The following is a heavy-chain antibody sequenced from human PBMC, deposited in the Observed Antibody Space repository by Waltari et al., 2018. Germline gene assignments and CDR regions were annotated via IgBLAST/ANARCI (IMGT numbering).Heavy chain of an antibody. Sequence: QVQLVESGGGVVQPGRSLRLSCAASGFTFSRYGMHWVRQAPGKGLGGGAVIWDDGNNIYDADSVEGRFTISRDNSKNTLYLQMNSLRAEDTAVYYCARDGVYCSGGSCLPFQDYWGQGTLVTISS. D-gene: IGHD2-15*01. J-gene: IGHJ4*02. V-gene: IGHV3-33*01. CDR1: GFTFSRYG. CDR2: IWDDGNNI. CDR3: ARDGVYCSGGSCLPFQDY.